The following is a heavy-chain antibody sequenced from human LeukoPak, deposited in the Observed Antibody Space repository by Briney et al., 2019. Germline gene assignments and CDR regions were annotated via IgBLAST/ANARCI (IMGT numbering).Heavy chain of an antibody. CDR3: ARRTIVGATQHFDY. V-gene: IGHV3-64*01. CDR2: ISSNGGSS. J-gene: IGHJ4*02. CDR1: GFTFSSYE. D-gene: IGHD1-26*01. Sequence: TGGSLRLSCAASGFTFSSYEMHWVRQAPGKGLEFVSAISSNGGSSYYANSVKGRFTVSRDNSKNTLYLQMGSLRAEDMGVYYCARRTIVGATQHFDYWGQGTLVSVSS.